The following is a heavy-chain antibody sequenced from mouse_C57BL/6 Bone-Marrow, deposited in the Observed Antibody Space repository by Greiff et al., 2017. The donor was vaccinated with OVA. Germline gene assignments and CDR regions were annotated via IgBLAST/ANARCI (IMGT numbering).Heavy chain of an antibody. V-gene: IGHV2-5*01. CDR1: GFSLTSYG. J-gene: IGHJ3*01. CDR3: AKIDYDYDWFAY. Sequence: QVHVKQSGPGLVQPSQRLSITCTVSGFSLTSYGVHWVRQSPGKGLEWLGVIWRGGSTDYNAAFMSRLSITKDNSKSQVFFKMNSLQADDTAIYYCAKIDYDYDWFAYWGQGTLVTVSA. CDR2: IWRGGST. D-gene: IGHD2-4*01.